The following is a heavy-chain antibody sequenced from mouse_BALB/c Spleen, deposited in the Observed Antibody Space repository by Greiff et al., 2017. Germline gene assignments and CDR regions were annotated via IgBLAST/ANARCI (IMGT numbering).Heavy chain of an antibody. CDR3: ARERGFGNCGGFAY. CDR2: ISDGGSYT. D-gene: IGHD4-1*01. Sequence: DVMLVESGGGLVKPGGSLKLSCAASGFTFSDYYMYWVRQTPEKRLEWVATISDGGSYTYYPDSVKGRFTISRDNAKNNMYLQMSSLKSEDTAMYYCARERGFGNCGGFAYWGQGTLVTVSA. V-gene: IGHV5-4*02. CDR1: GFTFSDYY. J-gene: IGHJ3*01.